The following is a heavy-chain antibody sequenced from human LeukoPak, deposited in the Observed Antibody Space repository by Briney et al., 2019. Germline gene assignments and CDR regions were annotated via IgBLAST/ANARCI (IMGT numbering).Heavy chain of an antibody. CDR3: ARDGGLYSSSWFDY. CDR2: IWYDGSNK. Sequence: GGSLRLSCSTSGFTCSNYDMNWVRQAPGKGLEWVAVIWYDGSNKYYADSVKGRFTISRDNSKNTLYLQMNSLRAEDTAVYYCARDGGLYSSSWFDYWGQGTLVTVSS. V-gene: IGHV3-33*08. D-gene: IGHD6-13*01. CDR1: GFTCSNYD. J-gene: IGHJ4*02.